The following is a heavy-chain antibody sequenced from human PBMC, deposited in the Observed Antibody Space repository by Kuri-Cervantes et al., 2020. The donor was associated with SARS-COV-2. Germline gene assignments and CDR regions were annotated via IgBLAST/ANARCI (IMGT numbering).Heavy chain of an antibody. D-gene: IGHD4-17*01. CDR2: ITRSSVYI. J-gene: IGHJ4*02. CDR1: GFTFSAYT. CDR3: ARSPGDGDYDPFDY. Sequence: GESLKISCVASGFTFSAYTLNWVRQAPGKGLEWVSSITRSSVYISYADSLKGRFTISGDNAKNSLYLQMNSLRAEDTAVYYCARSPGDGDYDPFDYWGQGTLVTVSS. V-gene: IGHV3-21*01.